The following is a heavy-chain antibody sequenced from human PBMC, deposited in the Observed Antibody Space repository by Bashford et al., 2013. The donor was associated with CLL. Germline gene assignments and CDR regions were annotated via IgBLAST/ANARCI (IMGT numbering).Heavy chain of an antibody. CDR1: GFTFSSYW. J-gene: IGHJ3*02. CDR3: ASPSEYSSGWVHAFDI. Sequence: GGSLRLSCAASGFTFSSYWMHWVRQAPGKGLVWVSRINSDGSSTSYADSVKGRFTISRDNAKNTLYLQMNSLRAEDTAVYYCASPSEYSSGWVHAFDIWGQGTMVTVSS. V-gene: IGHV3-74*01. D-gene: IGHD6-19*01. CDR2: INSDGSST.